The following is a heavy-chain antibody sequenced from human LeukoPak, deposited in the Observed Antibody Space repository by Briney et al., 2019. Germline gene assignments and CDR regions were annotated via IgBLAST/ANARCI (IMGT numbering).Heavy chain of an antibody. CDR2: INHSGST. D-gene: IGHD2-15*01. J-gene: IGHJ4*02. V-gene: IGHV4-34*01. CDR1: GGSFSGYY. CDR3: ARGRGRYPIVVVANTNKSHFWYFDY. Sequence: PSETLSLTCAVYGGSFSGYYWSWIRQPPGKGLEWIGEINHSGSTNYNPSLKSRVTISVDTSKNQFSLKLSSVTAADTAVYYCARGRGRYPIVVVANTNKSHFWYFDYWGQGTLVTVSS.